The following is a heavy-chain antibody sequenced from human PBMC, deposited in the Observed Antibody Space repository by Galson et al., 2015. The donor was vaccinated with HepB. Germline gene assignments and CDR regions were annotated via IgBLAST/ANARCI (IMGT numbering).Heavy chain of an antibody. Sequence: SLRLSCAASGFTFNAHWMNWVRRAPGKGLEWVANIRGDGIVSYYAESVRGRFTISRDNAKNSLYLQMNGLRVDETAVYYCSREMTGSYSDWGQGTLVTVSS. D-gene: IGHD3-10*01. CDR2: IRGDGIVS. J-gene: IGHJ4*02. V-gene: IGHV3-7*01. CDR1: GFTFNAHW. CDR3: SREMTGSYSD.